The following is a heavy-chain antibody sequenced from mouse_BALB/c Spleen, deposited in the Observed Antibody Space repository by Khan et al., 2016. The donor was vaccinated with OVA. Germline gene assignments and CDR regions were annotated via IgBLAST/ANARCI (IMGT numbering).Heavy chain of an antibody. CDR2: ISNSGNT. J-gene: IGHJ4*01. Sequence: EVQLQESGPGLVKPSQSLSLTCTVTGYSITSDYAWNWIRQFPGNKLEWMGYISNSGNTNYNPSLKRRISITRDTSKNQFFLQLNSVTTEDTATYYCASELGRYYAMDYWVKEPQSPSPQ. CDR1: GYSITSDYA. D-gene: IGHD4-1*01. V-gene: IGHV3-2*02. CDR3: ASELGRYYAMDY.